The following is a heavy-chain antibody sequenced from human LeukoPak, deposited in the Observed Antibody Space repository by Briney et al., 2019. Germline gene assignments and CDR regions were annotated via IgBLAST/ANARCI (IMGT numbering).Heavy chain of an antibody. J-gene: IGHJ4*02. CDR3: AKLLSGSYYFDY. CDR2: ISYDGSNK. Sequence: PGGSLRLSCAASGFTFSSYGMHWVRQAPGKGLEWVAVISYDGSNKYYADSVKGRFTISRDNSKNTLYLQMNSLRAEDTAVYYCAKLLSGSYYFDYWGQGTLVTVSS. CDR1: GFTFSSYG. D-gene: IGHD1-26*01. V-gene: IGHV3-30*18.